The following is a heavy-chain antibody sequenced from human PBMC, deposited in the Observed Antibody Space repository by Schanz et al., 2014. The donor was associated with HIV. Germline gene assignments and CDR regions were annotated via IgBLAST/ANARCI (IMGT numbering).Heavy chain of an antibody. J-gene: IGHJ4*02. D-gene: IGHD6-25*01. CDR2: IYTTGDT. CDR1: GFTFSSYD. CDR3: GGHGGFSY. V-gene: IGHV3-13*01. Sequence: EVQLVESGGGLVQPGGSLRLSCAASGFTFSSYDMHWFRQGRGKGLEWVSTIYTTGDTYYQASVEGRFTISRENAKNSLYLQMNSLRVEDTAVYYCGGHGGFSYWGQGTRVAVSP.